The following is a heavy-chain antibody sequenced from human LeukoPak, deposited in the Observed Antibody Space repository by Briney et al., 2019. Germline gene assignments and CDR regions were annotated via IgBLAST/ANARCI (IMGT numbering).Heavy chain of an antibody. CDR1: GFTFDDYA. Sequence: GRSLRLSCAASGFTFDDYAMHWVRQAPGKGLEWVSGISWNSGRIGYADSVKGRFTISRDNSKNTLYLQMNSLRAEDTAVYYCAKGMIGSGWYYFDYWGQGTLVTVSS. D-gene: IGHD6-19*01. J-gene: IGHJ4*02. V-gene: IGHV3-9*01. CDR2: ISWNSGRI. CDR3: AKGMIGSGWYYFDY.